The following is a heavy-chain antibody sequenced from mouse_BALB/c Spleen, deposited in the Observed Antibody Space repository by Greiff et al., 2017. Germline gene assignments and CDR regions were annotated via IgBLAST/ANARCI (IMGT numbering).Heavy chain of an antibody. J-gene: IGHJ2*01. CDR3: TRGFDY. V-gene: IGHV1-69*02. CDR2: IYPSDSYT. Sequence: QVQLQQPGAELVRPGASVKLSCKASGYTFTSYWINWVKQRPGQGLEWIGNIYPSDSYTNYTQKFEDKATLTVDKSSSTAYMQLSSPTSEDSAVYYCTRGFDYWGQGTTLTVSS. CDR1: GYTFTSYW.